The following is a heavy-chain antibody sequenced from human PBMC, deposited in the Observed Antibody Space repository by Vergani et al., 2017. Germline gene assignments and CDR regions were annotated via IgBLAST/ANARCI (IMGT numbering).Heavy chain of an antibody. CDR1: GFTFSSYG. CDR2: ISYDGSNK. D-gene: IGHD3-10*01. J-gene: IGHJ6*03. V-gene: IGHV3-30*18. Sequence: QVQLVESGGGVVQPGRSLRLSCAASGFTFSSYGMHWVRQAPGKGLEWVAVISYDGSNKYYADSVKGRFTISRDNSKNTLYLQMNSLRAEDTAVYYCAKDRSMVRGVIIKPLYYYYYMDVWGKGTTVTVSS. CDR3: AKDRSMVRGVIIKPLYYYYYMDV.